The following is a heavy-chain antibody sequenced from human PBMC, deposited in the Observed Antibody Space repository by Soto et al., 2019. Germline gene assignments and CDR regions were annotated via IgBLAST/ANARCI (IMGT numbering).Heavy chain of an antibody. D-gene: IGHD6-19*01. V-gene: IGHV3-74*01. J-gene: IGHJ6*02. CDR2: INSDGSST. Sequence: GGSLRLSCAASGFTFSSYWMHWVRQAPGKGLVWVSRINSDGSSTSYADSVKGRFTISRDNAKNTLYLQMNSLRAEDTAVYYCARDVRNSGWYYYGMDVWGQGTTVTVSS. CDR3: ARDVRNSGWYYYGMDV. CDR1: GFTFSSYW.